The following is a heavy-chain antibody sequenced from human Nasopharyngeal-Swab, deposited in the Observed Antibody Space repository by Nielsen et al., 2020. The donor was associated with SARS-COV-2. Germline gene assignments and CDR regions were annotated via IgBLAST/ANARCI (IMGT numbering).Heavy chain of an antibody. V-gene: IGHV3-74*01. J-gene: IGHJ1*01. CDR1: GFTFSSYW. D-gene: IGHD2-2*01. Sequence: GESLKISCAASGFTFSSYWMHWVRQAPGKGLVWVSRIPTDDNPTTYADSVKGRFTISRDDATNTLYLQMNNVRAEDTAVYYCARDLGGGYCTTTNCPGSWGQGTLVTVSS. CDR2: IPTDDNPT. CDR3: ARDLGGGYCTTTNCPGS.